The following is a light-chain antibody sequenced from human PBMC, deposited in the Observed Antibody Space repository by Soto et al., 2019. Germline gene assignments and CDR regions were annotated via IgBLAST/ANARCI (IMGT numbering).Light chain of an antibody. CDR2: GAS. J-gene: IGKJ4*01. V-gene: IGKV3-20*01. CDR3: QQYSSSPT. Sequence: EIVLTQSPGTLSLSPGERATLSCRASQSVSSSYLAWYQQKPGQAPRLLIYGASSRATGIPDRFSGSGSGTDFTLTISRLEPDVFAVYYCQQYSSSPTFGGGTKVEIK. CDR1: QSVSSSY.